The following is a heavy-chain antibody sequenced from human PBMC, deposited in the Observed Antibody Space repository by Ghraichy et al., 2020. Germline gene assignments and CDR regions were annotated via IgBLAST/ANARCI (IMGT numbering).Heavy chain of an antibody. CDR1: GFTFSTYT. CDR2: ISSSSGSI. J-gene: IGHJ4*02. CDR3: ARKDFFNSGLITYPFFDS. V-gene: IGHV3-48*02. D-gene: IGHD3-10*01. Sequence: GGSLRLSCATSGFTFSTYTMGWVRQAPGKGLEWVSSISSSSGSIFYADSVKGRFTISRDNAKNSLYLQMNSLRDEDTAVYFCARKDFFNSGLITYPFFDSWGQGTLVTVSS.